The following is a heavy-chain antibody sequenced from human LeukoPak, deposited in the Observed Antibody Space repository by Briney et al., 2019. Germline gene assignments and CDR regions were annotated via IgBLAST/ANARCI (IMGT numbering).Heavy chain of an antibody. CDR3: ARDRWGAYNWNTDAFFI. V-gene: IGHV3-7*01. J-gene: IGHJ3*02. CDR2: IMEDGSEK. D-gene: IGHD1/OR15-1a*01. CDR1: GFIFSNFW. Sequence: TGGSLRLSCAASGFIFSNFWTSWVRQAPGEGLEWVANIMEDGSEKYYMHSVKGRVTISRDNAKNSLYLQMNSLRAEDTAVYYCARDRWGAYNWNTDAFFIWGEGTIFTVSS.